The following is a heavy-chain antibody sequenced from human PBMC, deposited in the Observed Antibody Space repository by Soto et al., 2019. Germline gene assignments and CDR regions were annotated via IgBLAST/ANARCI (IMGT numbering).Heavy chain of an antibody. CDR2: IIPIFGTA. CDR1: GGTFSSYA. Sequence: ASVKVSCKASGGTFSSYAISWVRQARGQGREWMGGIIPIFGTANYAQKFQDRVTITADESTSTAYMELSSLRSEDTAVYYCATLIRADYNWFDPWGQGTLVTVSS. CDR3: ATLIRADYNWFDP. D-gene: IGHD3-3*01. J-gene: IGHJ5*02. V-gene: IGHV1-69*13.